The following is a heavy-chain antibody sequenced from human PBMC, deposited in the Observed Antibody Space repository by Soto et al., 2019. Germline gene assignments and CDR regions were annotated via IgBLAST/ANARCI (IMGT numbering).Heavy chain of an antibody. CDR2: IIPIFGTA. J-gene: IGHJ4*02. CDR1: GGTFSSYA. V-gene: IGHV1-69*01. CDR3: SRSAAGTPQRRARDYFDY. Sequence: QVQLVQSGAEVKKPGSSVKVSCKASGGTFSSYAISWVRQAPGQGLECMGWIIPIFGTANYAQKFQGRVTITADESTSTAYMELSSLRSEEQAVYYWSRSAAGTPQRRARDYFDYWGQGTLVTVSS. D-gene: IGHD6-13*01.